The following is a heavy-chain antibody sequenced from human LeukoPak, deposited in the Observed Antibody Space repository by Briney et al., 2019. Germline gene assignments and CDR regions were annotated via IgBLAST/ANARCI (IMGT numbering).Heavy chain of an antibody. J-gene: IGHJ4*02. V-gene: IGHV3-30*18. Sequence: PGGSLRLSCAASGFTFSYYGMHWVRQAPGKGMEWVAVISYDGSNKYYADSVKGRFTISRDNSKNTLYLQMNSLRGEDTAVYYCAKHKENYGDSCLDDYWGQGTLVTVSS. CDR3: AKHKENYGDSCLDDY. CDR1: GFTFSYYG. CDR2: ISYDGSNK. D-gene: IGHD4-17*01.